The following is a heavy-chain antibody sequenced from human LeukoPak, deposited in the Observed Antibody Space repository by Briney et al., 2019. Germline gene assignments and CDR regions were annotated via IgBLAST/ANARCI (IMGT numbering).Heavy chain of an antibody. V-gene: IGHV3-21*01. Sequence: GGSLRLSCAASGFTFSNYWLSWVRQAPGKGLEWVSSISSSSSYIYYADSVKGRFTISRDNAKNSLYLQMNSLRAEDTAVYYCARTILAGIAARWGFDPWGQGTLVTVSS. CDR2: ISSSSSYI. CDR1: GFTFSNYW. D-gene: IGHD6-6*01. CDR3: ARTILAGIAARWGFDP. J-gene: IGHJ5*02.